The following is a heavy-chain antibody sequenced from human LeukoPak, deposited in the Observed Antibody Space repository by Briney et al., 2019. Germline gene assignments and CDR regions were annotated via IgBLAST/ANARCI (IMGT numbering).Heavy chain of an antibody. Sequence: GGSLRLSCTASGFTFSSYAMSWVRQAPGKGPEWVSTISGSGGTTYYADSVKGRFTISRDNSRNTEYLQMNSLRAEDTAVYYCAKRTLTPSESHSPLDYWGQGTLVTVSS. V-gene: IGHV3-23*01. CDR3: AKRTLTPSESHSPLDY. J-gene: IGHJ4*02. CDR2: ISGSGGTT. D-gene: IGHD1-26*01. CDR1: GFTFSSYA.